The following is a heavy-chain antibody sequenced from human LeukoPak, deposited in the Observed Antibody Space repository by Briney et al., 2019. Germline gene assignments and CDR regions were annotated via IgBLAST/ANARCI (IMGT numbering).Heavy chain of an antibody. CDR1: GFIFSSYG. CDR3: AKDIRGGSYLDL. D-gene: IGHD3-16*02. V-gene: IGHV3-30*18. Sequence: GGSLRLSCAGSGFIFSSYGIHWVRQAPGKGLEWITLISYDGNKRTYADSVKGRFTISRDNSNHRVFLQMNSLRPEDTAVYYCAKDIRGGSYLDLWGQGTLVSVSS. CDR2: ISYDGNKR. J-gene: IGHJ5*02.